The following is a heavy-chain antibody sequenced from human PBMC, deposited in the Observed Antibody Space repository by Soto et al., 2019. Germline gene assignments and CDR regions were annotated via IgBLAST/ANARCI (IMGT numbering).Heavy chain of an antibody. Sequence: GGSLRLSCAASGFTFSSYAMSWVRQAPGKGLEWVSAISGSGGSTYYADSVKGRFTISRDNSKNTLYLQMNSLRAEDTAVYYCAKDSSTTVTTGSYYYGMDVWGQGTTVPVSS. J-gene: IGHJ6*02. D-gene: IGHD4-17*01. V-gene: IGHV3-23*01. CDR1: GFTFSSYA. CDR3: AKDSSTTVTTGSYYYGMDV. CDR2: ISGSGGST.